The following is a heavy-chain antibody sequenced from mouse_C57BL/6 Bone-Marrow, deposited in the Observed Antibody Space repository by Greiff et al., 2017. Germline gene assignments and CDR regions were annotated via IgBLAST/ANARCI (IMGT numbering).Heavy chain of an antibody. Sequence: QVHVKQPGTELVKPGASVKLSCKASGYTFTSYWMHWVKQRPGQGLEWIGNINPSNGGTNYNEKFKSKATLPVDKSSSPAYMQHSSLTSEDSEVYYFAGWGLVITTVRYFDVWGTGTTVTVSS. CDR1: GYTFTSYW. CDR3: AGWGLVITTVRYFDV. J-gene: IGHJ1*03. CDR2: INPSNGGT. D-gene: IGHD1-1*01. V-gene: IGHV1-53*01.